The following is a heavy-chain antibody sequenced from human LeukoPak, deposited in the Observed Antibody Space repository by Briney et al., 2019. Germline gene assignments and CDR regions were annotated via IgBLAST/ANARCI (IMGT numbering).Heavy chain of an antibody. J-gene: IGHJ4*02. CDR2: ISYSGST. Sequence: SETLSLTCTVSGGSINNYYWTWIRQPPGKGLEWIGYISYSGSTNYNPSLKSRVTISVDTSKNQFSLKLSSVTAADTAVYYCTRDVPRSSGYPDNWGQGTLVTVSS. V-gene: IGHV4-59*12. CDR1: GGSINNYY. CDR3: TRDVPRSSGYPDN. D-gene: IGHD3-22*01.